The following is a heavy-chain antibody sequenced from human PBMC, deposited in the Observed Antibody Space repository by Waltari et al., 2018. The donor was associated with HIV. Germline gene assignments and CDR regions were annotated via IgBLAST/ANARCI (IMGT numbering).Heavy chain of an antibody. V-gene: IGHV3-66*01. J-gene: IGHJ6*02. Sequence: EVQLVESGGGLVQPGGSLRLSCAASGFTVSSNYMSWVRQAPGKGLECVSIIYTGGSTYYANSVKGRFTISRDNSKNTLHLQMNSLRAEDTAVYYCASPDTTMVHGHYYFYHMDVWGQGTTVTVSS. CDR2: IYTGGST. D-gene: IGHD5-18*01. CDR1: GFTVSSNY. CDR3: ASPDTTMVHGHYYFYHMDV.